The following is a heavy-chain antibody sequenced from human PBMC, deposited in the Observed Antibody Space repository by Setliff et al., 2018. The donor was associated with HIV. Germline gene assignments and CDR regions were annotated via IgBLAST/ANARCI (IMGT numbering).Heavy chain of an antibody. Sequence: ASVKISCKASGYTFTSNGITWVRQAPGQGLEWMGWISAYNGNTNYAQKFQGRVTMTTDTSTSTAYMELRSLRSDDTAVYYCARDRDRSGLGADPWGQGTLVTVSS. CDR2: ISAYNGNT. CDR3: ARDRDRSGLGADP. J-gene: IGHJ5*02. V-gene: IGHV1-18*01. D-gene: IGHD3-22*01. CDR1: GYTFTSNG.